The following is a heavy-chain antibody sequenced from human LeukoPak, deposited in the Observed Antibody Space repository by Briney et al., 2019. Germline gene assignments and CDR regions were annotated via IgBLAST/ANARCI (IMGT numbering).Heavy chain of an antibody. V-gene: IGHV3-7*01. Sequence: GGSLRLSCAASGFTFSSYWMSWVGQAPGKWLEWVANVKQDGSEKYYVDSVKGRFTISRDNAKNSLYLQMNSLRAEDTAVYYCARINGDEDAFDIWGQGTMVTVSS. CDR3: ARINGDEDAFDI. J-gene: IGHJ3*02. CDR2: VKQDGSEK. CDR1: GFTFSSYW.